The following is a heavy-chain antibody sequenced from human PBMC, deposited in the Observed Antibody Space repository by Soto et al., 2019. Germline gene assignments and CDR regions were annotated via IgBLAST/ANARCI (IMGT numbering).Heavy chain of an antibody. J-gene: IGHJ6*02. V-gene: IGHV1-69*13. CDR3: ASKKSQYYDFWSGLYYGMDV. CDR2: IIPIFGTA. Sequence: ASVKVSCKTSGSTFSSYAISWVRQAPGQGLEWMGGIIPIFGTANYAQKFQGRVTITADESTSTAYMELSSLRSEHTAVYYCASKKSQYYDFWSGLYYGMDVWGQGTTVTVSS. CDR1: GSTFSSYA. D-gene: IGHD3-3*01.